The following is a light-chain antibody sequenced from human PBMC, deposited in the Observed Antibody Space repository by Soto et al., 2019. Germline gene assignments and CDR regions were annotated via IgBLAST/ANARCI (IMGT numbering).Light chain of an antibody. J-gene: IGLJ2*01. CDR2: EVS. CDR3: TSYGCSSSHNVV. Sequence: QSALTQPPSASGSPGQSVTISCTATSRDVGGNNYVYWYQQHPGQAPKVMIYEVSKRPSGVPDRFFGSKSGNTASLTVSGLQAEAEADADCTSYGCSSSHNVVFGGGTKLTVL. CDR1: SRDVGGNNY. V-gene: IGLV2-8*01.